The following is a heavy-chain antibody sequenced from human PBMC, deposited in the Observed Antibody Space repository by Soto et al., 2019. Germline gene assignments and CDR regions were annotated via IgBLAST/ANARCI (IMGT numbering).Heavy chain of an antibody. V-gene: IGHV1-18*01. CDR1: GYSYTSYG. Sequence: ASVKVACKASGYSYTSYGSSWVRQAPGQGLEWMGWISAYNGNTNYAQKLQGRVTMTTDTSTSTAYMELRSLRSDDTAVYYCARRKSFGDSHFDYWGQGTLVTVS. CDR3: ARRKSFGDSHFDY. CDR2: ISAYNGNT. D-gene: IGHD3-10*01. J-gene: IGHJ4*02.